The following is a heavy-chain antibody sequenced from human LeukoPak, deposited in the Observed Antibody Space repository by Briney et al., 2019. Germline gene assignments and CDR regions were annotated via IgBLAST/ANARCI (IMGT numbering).Heavy chain of an antibody. Sequence: PSETLSLTCTVSGVSISSSNSYWGWIRQPPGKGLEWIGSIYYSGNTYYNASLKSQVSISIDTSKNQFSLRLTSVTAADTAVYYCARAEAYDILTGYSYALYYFDYWGQGTLVTVSS. CDR2: IYYSGNT. V-gene: IGHV4-39*01. J-gene: IGHJ4*02. D-gene: IGHD3-9*01. CDR3: ARAEAYDILTGYSYALYYFDY. CDR1: GVSISSSNSY.